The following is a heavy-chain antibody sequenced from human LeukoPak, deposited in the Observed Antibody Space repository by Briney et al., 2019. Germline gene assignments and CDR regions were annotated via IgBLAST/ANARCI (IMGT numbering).Heavy chain of an antibody. V-gene: IGHV3-9*01. CDR1: GFTFDDYA. J-gene: IGHJ4*02. Sequence: HTGGSLRLSCAASGFTFDDYAMHWVRQAPGKGLEWVSGISWNSGRIGYADSVKGRFTISRDNAKNSLYVQMNSLRAEDTALYYCAKDVASGSDYYYQFEYWGQGTLVTVSS. CDR2: ISWNSGRI. D-gene: IGHD3-22*01. CDR3: AKDVASGSDYYYQFEY.